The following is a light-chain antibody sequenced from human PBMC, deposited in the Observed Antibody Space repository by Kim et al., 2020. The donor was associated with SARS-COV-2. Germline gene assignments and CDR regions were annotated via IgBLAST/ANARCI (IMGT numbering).Light chain of an antibody. J-gene: IGKJ4*01. CDR1: QSVLYNSNNKNY. CDR2: WAS. V-gene: IGKV4-1*01. CDR3: QQYYSLPLT. Sequence: ATINGKSSQSVLYNSNNKNYLAWYQQRPGQPPKLLIYWASTRESGVPDRFSGSGSGTDFTLTISSLQAEDVAVYYCQQYYSLPLTFGGGTKVDIK.